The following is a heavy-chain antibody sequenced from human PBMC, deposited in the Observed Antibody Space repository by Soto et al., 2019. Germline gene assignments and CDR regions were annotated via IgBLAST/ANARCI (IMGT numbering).Heavy chain of an antibody. CDR3: ARTITIFGVVISHFDY. J-gene: IGHJ4*02. V-gene: IGHV4-59*08. Sequence: SETLSLTCTVSGGSISSYYWSWIRQPPGKGLEWIGYIYYSGSTDYNPSLKSRVTISVDTSKNQFSLKLSSVTAADTAVYYCARTITIFGVVISHFDYWGQGTLVTVSS. D-gene: IGHD3-3*01. CDR1: GGSISSYY. CDR2: IYYSGST.